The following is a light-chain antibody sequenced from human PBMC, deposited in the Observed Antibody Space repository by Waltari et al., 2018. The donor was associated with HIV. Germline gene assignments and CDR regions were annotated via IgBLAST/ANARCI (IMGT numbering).Light chain of an antibody. J-gene: IGKJ2*01. CDR1: QDINNY. CDR2: DAL. CDR3: QQYNNVPYT. Sequence: DIQMTQSPSSLSAFVGDRVTITCQASQDINNYLIWYHQKPGKAPELLIYDALNLKPGVPSRFSGTASGTDFTFSISDLQPEDIGTYYCQQYNNVPYTFGQGTTLQI. V-gene: IGKV1-33*01.